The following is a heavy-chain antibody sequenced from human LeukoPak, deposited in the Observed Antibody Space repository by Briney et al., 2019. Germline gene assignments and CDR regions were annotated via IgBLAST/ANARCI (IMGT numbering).Heavy chain of an antibody. CDR1: GFTFSSYS. Sequence: GGSLRLSCAASGFTFSSYSMNWVRQAPGKGLEWVSSISSSSSYIYYADSVKGRFTISRDNAKNSLYLQMNSLRAEDTAVYYCAKFLPTHIVVANYYFDYCGQGTLVTVSS. J-gene: IGHJ4*02. V-gene: IGHV3-21*04. CDR3: AKFLPTHIVVANYYFDY. CDR2: ISSSSSYI. D-gene: IGHD2-21*01.